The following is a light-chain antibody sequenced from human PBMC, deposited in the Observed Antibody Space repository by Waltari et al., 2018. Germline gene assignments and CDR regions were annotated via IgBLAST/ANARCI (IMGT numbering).Light chain of an antibody. Sequence: QAGLTQPPSVSHALRQTATLTCTGDSKDVGNEGAAWLQQQQGHPPKLLTYRENRLPSGISERFSASRSGNTASLSITELQPEDGADYYCSAWDDTVKTYIFGTGTKVTGL. CDR2: REN. CDR1: SKDVGNEG. J-gene: IGLJ1*01. CDR3: SAWDDTVKTYI. V-gene: IGLV10-54*04.